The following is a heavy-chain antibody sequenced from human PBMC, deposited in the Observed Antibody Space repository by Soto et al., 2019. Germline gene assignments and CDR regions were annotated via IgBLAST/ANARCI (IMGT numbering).Heavy chain of an antibody. Sequence: SVKVSCKASGGTFSSYAISWVRQAPGQGLEWMGGIIPIFGTANYAQKFQGRVTITADESTSTAYMELSSLRSEDTAVYYCARGILSSTSYYYYHYGMDVWGQGTTVTVSS. CDR3: ARGILSSTSYYYYHYGMDV. V-gene: IGHV1-69*13. D-gene: IGHD2-2*01. CDR1: GGTFSSYA. CDR2: IIPIFGTA. J-gene: IGHJ6*02.